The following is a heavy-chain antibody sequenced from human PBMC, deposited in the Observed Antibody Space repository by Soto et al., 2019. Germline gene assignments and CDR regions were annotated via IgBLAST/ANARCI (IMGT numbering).Heavy chain of an antibody. CDR1: GGSINNYY. CDR3: ARRYGPGFDY. CDR2: VYYSGST. V-gene: IGHV4-59*08. D-gene: IGHD4-17*01. Sequence: SETLSLTCTVSGGSINNYYWSWIRQSPGKGLEWIGYVYYSGSTNYNPSLKSRVTISVDTSKNQFSLKLSSVTAADTAVYYCARRYGPGFDYWGQGTLVTVSS. J-gene: IGHJ4*02.